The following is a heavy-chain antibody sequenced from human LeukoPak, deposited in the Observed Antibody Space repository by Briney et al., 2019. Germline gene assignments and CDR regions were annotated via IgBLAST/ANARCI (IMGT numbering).Heavy chain of an antibody. CDR1: GYTFTGYY. CDR3: ALFGYCSSTSCYTIAPYLDY. V-gene: IGHV1-2*02. J-gene: IGHJ4*02. Sequence: ASVKVSCKASGYTFTGYYMHWVRQAPGQGLEWMGWINPNSGGTNYAQKFQGRVTMTRDTSISTAYMELSRLRSDDTAVYYCALFGYCSSTSCYTIAPYLDYWGQGTLVTVSS. D-gene: IGHD2-2*02. CDR2: INPNSGGT.